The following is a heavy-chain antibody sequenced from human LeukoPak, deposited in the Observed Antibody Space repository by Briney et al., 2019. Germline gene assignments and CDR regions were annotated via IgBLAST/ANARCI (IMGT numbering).Heavy chain of an antibody. CDR2: IIPILGIA. J-gene: IGHJ6*03. Sequence: ASVKVSCKASGGTFSSYTISWVRQAPGQGLEWMGRIIPILGIANYAQKFQGRVTITADKSTSTAYMELSSLRSEDTAVYYCAREPAAYCGGDCYSYYYYMDVRGKGTTVTVSS. D-gene: IGHD2-21*01. CDR1: GGTFSSYT. CDR3: AREPAAYCGGDCYSYYYYMDV. V-gene: IGHV1-69*04.